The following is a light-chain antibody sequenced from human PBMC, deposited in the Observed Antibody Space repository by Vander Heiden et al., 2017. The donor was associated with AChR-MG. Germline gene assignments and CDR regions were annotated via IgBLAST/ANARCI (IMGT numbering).Light chain of an antibody. Sequence: DIQMTQSPSSLSASVGDRVTTTCRASQGISNSLAWYQQKPGKAPKLLLYAASRLESGVPSRFSGSGSGTDYTLTISSLQPEDFATYYCQQYYSTHPVTFGQGTRLEIK. CDR3: QQYYSTHPVT. CDR2: AAS. V-gene: IGKV1-NL1*01. CDR1: QGISNS. J-gene: IGKJ5*01.